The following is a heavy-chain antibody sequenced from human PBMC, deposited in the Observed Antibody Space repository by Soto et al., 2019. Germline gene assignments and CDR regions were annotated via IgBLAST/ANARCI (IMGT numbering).Heavy chain of an antibody. D-gene: IGHD4-17*01. CDR1: GYTFSDYY. Sequence: ASVKVSCKASGYTFSDYYMHWVRQAPGQGLEWMGWINPKSGDTSYAQKFQGWVTMTRDTSISTGYMELSRLRSDDTAVYYCASVKDADYRNWFDPWGQGTLVTVSS. CDR3: ASVKDADYRNWFDP. CDR2: INPKSGDT. V-gene: IGHV1-2*04. J-gene: IGHJ5*02.